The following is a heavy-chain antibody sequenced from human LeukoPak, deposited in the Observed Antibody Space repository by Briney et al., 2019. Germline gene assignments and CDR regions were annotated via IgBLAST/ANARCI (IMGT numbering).Heavy chain of an antibody. CDR3: ARWDMGLPQGPMTLNWFDP. V-gene: IGHV4-4*02. J-gene: IGHJ5*02. D-gene: IGHD2-15*01. Sequence: SETLSLTCAVSGGSISSSNWWSWVRQPPGKGLEWIGEIYHSGSTNYNPSLKSRVTISVDKSKNQFSLKLSSVTAADTAVYYCARWDMGLPQGPMTLNWFDPWGQGTLVTVSS. CDR1: GGSISSSNW. CDR2: IYHSGST.